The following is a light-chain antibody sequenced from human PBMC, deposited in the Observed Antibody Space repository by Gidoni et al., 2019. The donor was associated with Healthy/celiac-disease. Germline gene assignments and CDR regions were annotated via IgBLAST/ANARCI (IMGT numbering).Light chain of an antibody. V-gene: IGLV1-36*01. CDR2: YDD. J-gene: IGLJ2*01. CDR1: SSNIGNNA. Sequence: QSVLTPPPSVSEAPRPRVTISCSGSSSNIGNNAVNGYQQLPGKAPKLLIYYDDLLPSGVSDRFSGSKSGTSASLAISGLQSEDEADYYCAAWDDSLNGVVFGGGTKLTVL. CDR3: AAWDDSLNGVV.